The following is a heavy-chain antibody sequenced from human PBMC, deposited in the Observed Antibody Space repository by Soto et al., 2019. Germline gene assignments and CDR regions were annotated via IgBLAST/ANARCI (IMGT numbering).Heavy chain of an antibody. CDR1: GFTFSRHW. J-gene: IGHJ4*02. Sequence: EVQLVESGGGLVQPGGSLRLSCAASGFTFSRHWMHWVRQGPGKGPVWVSRISSDGSSTSYADSVKGRFTISRDNAKDTLYLQINRLKADDTAVYYCARSSVWSLEYWGQGTLITVSS. V-gene: IGHV3-74*01. CDR2: ISSDGSST. D-gene: IGHD2-15*01. CDR3: ARSSVWSLEY.